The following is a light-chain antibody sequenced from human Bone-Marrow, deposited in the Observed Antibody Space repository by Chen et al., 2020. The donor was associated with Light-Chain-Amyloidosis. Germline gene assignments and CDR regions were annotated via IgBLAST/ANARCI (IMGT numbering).Light chain of an antibody. CDR1: QNVSLSSNSKNY. CDR2: WAS. Sequence: DIVMTQSPESVAVSLGESATINCKSSQNVSLSSNSKNYLAWYRQKPGQPPNLLIYWASTRESGVPDRFSGSASGTDFTLTITNLQADDVAVYYCQQYYTTPWTFGQGTRVEIK. V-gene: IGKV4-1*01. CDR3: QQYYTTPWT. J-gene: IGKJ1*01.